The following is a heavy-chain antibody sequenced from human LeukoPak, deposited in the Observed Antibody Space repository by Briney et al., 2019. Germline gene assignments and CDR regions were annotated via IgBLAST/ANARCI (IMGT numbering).Heavy chain of an antibody. J-gene: IGHJ5*02. CDR3: ARAGRWFGDPYNWFDP. D-gene: IGHD3-10*01. Sequence: PGGSLRLSCAASGFTFSSYGMHWVRQAPGKGLEWVAVIWYDGSNKYYADSVKGRFTISRDNSKNTLYLQMNSLRAEDTAVYYCARAGRWFGDPYNWFDPWGQGTLVTVSS. CDR2: IWYDGSNK. V-gene: IGHV3-33*01. CDR1: GFTFSSYG.